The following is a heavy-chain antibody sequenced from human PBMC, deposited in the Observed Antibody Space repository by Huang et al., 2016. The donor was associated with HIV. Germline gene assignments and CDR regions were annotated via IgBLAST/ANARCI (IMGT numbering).Heavy chain of an antibody. Sequence: EVQLLESGGGLVQPGGSLRLSCAASGFTFNSYAMSWVGQGVGKGLEWVSAFSGRGGNTYDADSVKGRFTISRDNSKNTLFLQMGGLRAEDTALYYCARDDFWSGYSDYYGLDVWGQGTTVTVSS. CDR2: FSGRGGNT. CDR3: ARDDFWSGYSDYYGLDV. V-gene: IGHV3-23*01. J-gene: IGHJ6*02. CDR1: GFTFNSYA. D-gene: IGHD3-3*01.